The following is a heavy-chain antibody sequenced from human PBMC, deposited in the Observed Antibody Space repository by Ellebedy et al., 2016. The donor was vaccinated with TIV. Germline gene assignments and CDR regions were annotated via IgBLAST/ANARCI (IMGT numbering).Heavy chain of an antibody. CDR1: GYTFTSYD. Sequence: ASVKVSXKASGYTFTSYDINWVRQATGQGLEWMGWMNPNSGNTGYAQKFQGRVTMTRNTSISTAYMELSSLRSEDTAVYYCARGRSTTVVTPAYWGQGTLVTVSS. D-gene: IGHD4-23*01. CDR3: ARGRSTTVVTPAY. CDR2: MNPNSGNT. V-gene: IGHV1-8*01. J-gene: IGHJ4*02.